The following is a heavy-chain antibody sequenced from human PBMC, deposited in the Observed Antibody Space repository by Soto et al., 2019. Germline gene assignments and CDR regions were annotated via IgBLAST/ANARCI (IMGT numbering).Heavy chain of an antibody. V-gene: IGHV3-30-3*01. J-gene: IGHJ6*02. CDR1: GFTFSSYA. CDR2: ISYDGSNK. Sequence: GSLRLSCAASGFTFSSYAMHWVRQAPGKGLEWVAVISYDGSNKYYADSVKGRFTISRDNSKNTLYLQMNSLRAEDTAVYYCARTGNGYDSSGYYYPEIHYYYGMDVWGQGTTVTVSS. CDR3: ARTGNGYDSSGYYYPEIHYYYGMDV. D-gene: IGHD3-22*01.